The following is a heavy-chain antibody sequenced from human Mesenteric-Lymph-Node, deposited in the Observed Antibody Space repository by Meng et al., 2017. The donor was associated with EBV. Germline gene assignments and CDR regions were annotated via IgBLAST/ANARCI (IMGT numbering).Heavy chain of an antibody. J-gene: IGHJ5*02. CDR2: IYYSGST. CDR1: GGSVSSSSYY. CDR3: ARVDLSSGGSCLDP. D-gene: IGHD2-15*01. Sequence: QGHRQEPGPGLVKPAEPLSLTCTVSGGSVSSSSYYWSWIRQPPGKGLEYIGYIYYSGSTNYNPSLKSRVTISMDTSKNQVSLKLSSVSAADTAVYYCARVDLSSGGSCLDPWGPGTLVTVSS. V-gene: IGHV4-61*01.